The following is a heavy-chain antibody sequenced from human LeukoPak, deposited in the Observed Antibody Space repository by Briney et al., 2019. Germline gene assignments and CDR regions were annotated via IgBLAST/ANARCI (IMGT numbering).Heavy chain of an antibody. CDR1: GYTFTTYG. J-gene: IGHJ4*02. CDR3: AGDLSSSSIDY. CDR2: ISAYNGNT. Sequence: GASVTVSFTASGYTFTTYGISWVRQAPGQGLEWMGWISAYNGNTNYAQKLQGRVTMTTDTSTSTAYMELRSPRSDDTAVYYCAGDLSSSSIDYWGQGTLVTGSS. V-gene: IGHV1-18*01. D-gene: IGHD6-13*01.